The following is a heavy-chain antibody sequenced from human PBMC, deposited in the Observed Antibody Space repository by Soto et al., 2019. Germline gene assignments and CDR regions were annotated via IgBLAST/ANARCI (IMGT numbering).Heavy chain of an antibody. CDR3: ARQGFGELHGLVDV. Sequence: QLQLQESGPGLVNPSETLSLTCTVSGGSISNHYCSWFRQPPGKGLEWIGYIYHSGSTSYNPSLKSRVTMSVASSKNQFSLMLNSVTATDTAIYYCARQGFGELHGLVDVWGQGTTVTVSS. CDR2: IYHSGST. CDR1: GGSISNHY. V-gene: IGHV4-59*08. D-gene: IGHD3-10*01. J-gene: IGHJ6*02.